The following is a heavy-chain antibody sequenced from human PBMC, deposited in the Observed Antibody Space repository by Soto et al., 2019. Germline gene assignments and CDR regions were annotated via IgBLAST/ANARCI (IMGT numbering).Heavy chain of an antibody. CDR2: ISYDGTKK. V-gene: IGHV3-30-3*01. CDR1: GFPVSTYS. CDR3: VRCWGTGDGSDLGYNWFNP. D-gene: IGHD3-16*01. J-gene: IGHJ5*02. Sequence: QVQVVESGGGVVQPGRSLRLSCAASGFPVSTYSMYWIRQAPGKWLEWVALISYDGTKKDYADSVKGRFTISRDNSKNTLYLQMNSLRTDDTAVYYCVRCWGTGDGSDLGYNWFNPWGQGTLLTVSS.